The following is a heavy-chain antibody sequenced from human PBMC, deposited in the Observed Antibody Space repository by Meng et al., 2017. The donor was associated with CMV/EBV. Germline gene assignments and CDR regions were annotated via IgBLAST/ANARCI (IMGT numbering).Heavy chain of an antibody. Sequence: GGSLRLSCAASGFTFSSYWMSWVRQAPGKGPEWVANIKQDGSEKYYVDSVKGRFTISRDNAKNSLYLQMNSLRAEDTAVYYCARESTIFGVVISPWGQGTLVTVSS. CDR1: GFTFSSYW. D-gene: IGHD3-3*01. CDR3: ARESTIFGVVISP. V-gene: IGHV3-7*01. J-gene: IGHJ5*02. CDR2: IKQDGSEK.